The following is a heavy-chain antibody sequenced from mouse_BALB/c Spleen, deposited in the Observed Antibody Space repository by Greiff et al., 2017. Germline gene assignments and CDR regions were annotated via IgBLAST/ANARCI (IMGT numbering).Heavy chain of an antibody. CDR2: ISSGGSYT. D-gene: IGHD2-1*01. V-gene: IGHV5-6*01. CDR3: ARQNGNLYYFDY. J-gene: IGHJ2*01. CDR1: GFTFSSYG. Sequence: EVKVVESGGDLVKPGGSLKLSCAASGFTFSSYGMSWVRQTPDKRLEWVATISSGGSYTYYPDSVKGRFTISRDNAKNTLYLQMSSLKSEDTAMYYCARQNGNLYYFDYWGQGTTLTVSS.